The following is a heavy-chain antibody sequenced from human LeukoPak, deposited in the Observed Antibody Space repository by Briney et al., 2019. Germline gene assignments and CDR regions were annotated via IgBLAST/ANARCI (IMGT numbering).Heavy chain of an antibody. CDR1: GYTFTGYY. D-gene: IGHD2-2*01. V-gene: IGHV1-2*02. Sequence: GRSLRLSCAASGYTFTGYYMHWVRQAPGQGLEWMGWINPNSGGTNYAQKFQGRVTMTRDTSISTAYMELSRLRSDDTAVYYCAREFQYGSTSPEDYWGQGTLVTVSS. CDR3: AREFQYGSTSPEDY. J-gene: IGHJ4*02. CDR2: INPNSGGT.